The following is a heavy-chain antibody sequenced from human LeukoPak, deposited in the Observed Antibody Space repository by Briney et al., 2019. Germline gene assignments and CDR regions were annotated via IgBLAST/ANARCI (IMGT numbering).Heavy chain of an antibody. CDR3: ARGGRVHFDY. CDR1: GFTFRTFW. CDR2: INQDGSEK. J-gene: IGHJ4*02. Sequence: GGSVRLSCEASGFTFRTFWMSWVRQAPGKGLEWVANINQDGSEKYYVDSVRGRFTISRDNAKNSLYLQMNSLRDEDTALYYCARGGRVHFDYWGQGTLVTVSS. V-gene: IGHV3-7*01.